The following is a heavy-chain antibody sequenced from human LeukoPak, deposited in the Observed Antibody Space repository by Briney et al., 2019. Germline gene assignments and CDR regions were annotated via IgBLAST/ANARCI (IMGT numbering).Heavy chain of an antibody. CDR1: GFTFSSYA. V-gene: IGHV3-64*01. J-gene: IGHJ4*02. Sequence: GGSLRLSCAASGFTFSSYAMPWVRQAPGKGLEYVSAISSNGGSTYYANSVKGRFAISRDNSKNTLYLQMGSLRPEDMAVYYCARDLDYWGQGTLVTVSS. CDR3: ARDLDY. CDR2: ISSNGGST.